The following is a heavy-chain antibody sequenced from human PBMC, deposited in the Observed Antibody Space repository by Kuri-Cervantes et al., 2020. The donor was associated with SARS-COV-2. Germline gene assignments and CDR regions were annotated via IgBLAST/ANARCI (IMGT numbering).Heavy chain of an antibody. Sequence: GESLKISCAASGFTFSSYSMNWVRQAPGKGLEWVSSISSSSSYIYYADSVKGRFTISRDNAKNSLYLQINNLRAEDTAVYYCAGAGYYDSSVYYYGGFDIWGQGTMVTVSS. CDR2: ISSSSSYI. CDR3: AGAGYYDSSVYYYGGFDI. J-gene: IGHJ3*02. V-gene: IGHV3-21*01. D-gene: IGHD3-22*01. CDR1: GFTFSSYS.